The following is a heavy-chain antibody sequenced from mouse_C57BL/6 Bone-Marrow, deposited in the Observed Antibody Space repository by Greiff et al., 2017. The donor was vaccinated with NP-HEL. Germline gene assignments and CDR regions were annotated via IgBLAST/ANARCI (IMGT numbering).Heavy chain of an antibody. CDR1: GFNIKDDY. CDR3: SFYDYPYWYFDV. J-gene: IGHJ1*03. V-gene: IGHV14-4*01. CDR2: IDPENGDT. Sequence: EVQLVESGAELVRPGASVKLSCTASGFNIKDDYMHWVKQRPEQGLEWIGWIDPENGDTEYASKFQGKATITADTSSNTAYLQLSSLTSEDTAVYYCSFYDYPYWYFDVWGTGTTVTVSS. D-gene: IGHD2-4*01.